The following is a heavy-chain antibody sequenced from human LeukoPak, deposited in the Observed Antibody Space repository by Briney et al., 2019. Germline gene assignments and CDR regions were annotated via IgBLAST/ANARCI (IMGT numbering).Heavy chain of an antibody. Sequence: SVKVSCKASGGTFSSYAISWVRQAPGQGLEWMGRIIPILGIANYAQKFQGRVTITADKSTSTAYMELSSLRSEDTAVYYCASTPYCGGDCYSGSQYFQHWGQGTLVTVSS. D-gene: IGHD2-21*02. CDR3: ASTPYCGGDCYSGSQYFQH. CDR2: IIPILGIA. CDR1: GGTFSSYA. V-gene: IGHV1-69*04. J-gene: IGHJ1*01.